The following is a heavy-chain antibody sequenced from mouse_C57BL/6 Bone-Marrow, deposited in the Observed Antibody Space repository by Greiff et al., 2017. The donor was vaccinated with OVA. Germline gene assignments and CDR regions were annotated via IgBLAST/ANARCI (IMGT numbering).Heavy chain of an antibody. CDR3: ARWFYAMDY. CDR1: GFNFSDYY. CDR2: INYDGSST. J-gene: IGHJ4*01. Sequence: EVKLVESEGGLVQPGSSMKLSCTASGFNFSDYYMAWVRQVPEKGLEWVANINYDGSSTYYLDSLKSRFIISRDNAKNILYLQMSSLKSEDTATYYCARWFYAMDYWGQGTSVTVSS. V-gene: IGHV5-16*01. D-gene: IGHD1-1*02.